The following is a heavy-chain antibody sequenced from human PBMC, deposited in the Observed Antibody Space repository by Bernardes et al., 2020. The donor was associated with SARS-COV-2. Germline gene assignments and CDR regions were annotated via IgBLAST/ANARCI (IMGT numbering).Heavy chain of an antibody. V-gene: IGHV3-9*01. CDR2: ISWNSGSL. J-gene: IGHJ4*02. D-gene: IGHD6-13*01. CDR3: AKDIHRYSNSLFSSFGS. Sequence: GGSLRLSCAASGFTFDEYAMHWVRQAPGKGLEWVSGISWNSGSLAYGDSVKGRSTISRDNARNSLFLQMNSLRPEDTAMYYCAKDIHRYSNSLFSSFGSWGQGILVTVSS. CDR1: GFTFDEYA.